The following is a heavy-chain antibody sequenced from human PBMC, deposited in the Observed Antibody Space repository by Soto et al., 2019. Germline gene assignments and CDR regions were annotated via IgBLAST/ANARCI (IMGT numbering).Heavy chain of an antibody. D-gene: IGHD5-18*01. CDR3: ARGRYSYGYWSR. V-gene: IGHV4-59*01. CDR2: IYYSGST. J-gene: IGHJ4*02. CDR1: GGSISSYY. Sequence: SETLSLTCTVSGGSISSYYWSWIRQPPGKGLEWIGYIYYSGSTSYNPSLKSRVTISVDTSKNQFSLKLSSVTAADTAVYYCARGRYSYGYWSRWGQGTLGTVSS.